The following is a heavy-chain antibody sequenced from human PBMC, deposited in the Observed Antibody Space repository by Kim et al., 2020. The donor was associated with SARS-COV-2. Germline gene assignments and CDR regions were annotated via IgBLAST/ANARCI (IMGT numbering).Heavy chain of an antibody. J-gene: IGHJ4*02. CDR1: GFTFNHYA. CDR2: ITGSGDYT. D-gene: IGHD6-19*01. V-gene: IGHV3-23*01. CDR3: ARVLSGWLQGYDY. Sequence: GGSLRLSCAASGFTFNHYAMSWVRQAPGKGLEWVSTITGSGDYTYYGDSARDRFTISRDNSKSTLYLQMNSLRGEDTAVYYCARVLSGWLQGYDYWGQGTLVTVSS.